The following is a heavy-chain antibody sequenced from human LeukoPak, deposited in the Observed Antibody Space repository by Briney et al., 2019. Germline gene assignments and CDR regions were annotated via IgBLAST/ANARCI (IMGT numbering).Heavy chain of an antibody. CDR3: ARRIVGATFDAFDI. CDR1: GYSFTSYW. J-gene: IGHJ3*02. CDR2: PSDSYT. D-gene: IGHD1-26*01. V-gene: IGHV5-10-1*01. Sequence: GESLRISCKGSGYSFTSYWITWVRQMPGKGLEWMGRPSDSYTNYSPSFQGHVTISADKSISTAYLQWSSLKASDTAMYYCARRIVGATFDAFDIWGQGTLVTVSP.